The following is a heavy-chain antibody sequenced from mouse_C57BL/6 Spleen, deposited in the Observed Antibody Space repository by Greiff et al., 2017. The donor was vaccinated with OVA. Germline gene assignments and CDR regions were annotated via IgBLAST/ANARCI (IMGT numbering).Heavy chain of an antibody. D-gene: IGHD2-2*01. CDR1: GFTFSDYG. CDR3: ARQDVYDGYAMDY. J-gene: IGHJ4*01. V-gene: IGHV5-17*01. Sequence: EVKLVESGGGLVKPGGSLKLSCAASGFTFSDYGMHWVRQAPEKRLEWVAYISSGSSTIYYADTVKGRFTISRDNAKNTLFLQMTSLRSRHTVMYYCARQDVYDGYAMDYWGQGTSVTVSS. CDR2: ISSGSSTI.